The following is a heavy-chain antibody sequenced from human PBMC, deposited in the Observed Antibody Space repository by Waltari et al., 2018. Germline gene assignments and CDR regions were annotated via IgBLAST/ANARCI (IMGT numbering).Heavy chain of an antibody. J-gene: IGHJ5*02. CDR2: INTNTGHP. Sequence: QVQLVQSGSELKKPGASVTISCKTSGYTLSRYAMNWVRQAPGQGLEWMGWINTNTGHPTYAQDFTGRFVFSLDTSVSTAYLHINGLKADDTAVYYCARGSNFGDPWGQGTLVTVSS. CDR3: ARGSNFGDP. D-gene: IGHD4-4*01. CDR1: GYTLSRYA. V-gene: IGHV7-4-1*02.